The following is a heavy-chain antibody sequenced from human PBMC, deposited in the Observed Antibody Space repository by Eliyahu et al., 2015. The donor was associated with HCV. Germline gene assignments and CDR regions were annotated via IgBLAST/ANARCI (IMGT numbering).Heavy chain of an antibody. CDR1: GFXXXSDG. CDR2: IRNDGSDK. CDR3: AKDEYSGYDSSWYFDL. J-gene: IGHJ2*01. D-gene: IGHD5-12*01. V-gene: IGHV3-30*02. Sequence: QVQLVESGGGVVQPGGSLXLSGAASGFXXXSDGMHWVRQAPGKGLEWVAFIRNDGSDKYYADSVKGRFTIFRDNSKNTLYLQMNSLRAEDTAVYYCAKDEYSGYDSSWYFDLWGRGTLVTVSS.